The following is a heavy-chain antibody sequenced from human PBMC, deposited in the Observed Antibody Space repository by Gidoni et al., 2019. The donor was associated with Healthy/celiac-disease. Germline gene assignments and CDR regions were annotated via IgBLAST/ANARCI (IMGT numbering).Heavy chain of an antibody. D-gene: IGHD1-1*01. CDR3: ARRESWNLRWRMNY. Sequence: QVQLVQSRSELKKPGASVKVSCKASGYTFTSHAMNWVRQAPGQGLEWVGWINTNTGNPTYAQGFTGRLVFSLDTSVSTAYLQISSLKAEDTAVYYCARRESWNLRWRMNYWGQGTLVTVSS. CDR2: INTNTGNP. V-gene: IGHV7-4-1*02. J-gene: IGHJ4*02. CDR1: GYTFTSHA.